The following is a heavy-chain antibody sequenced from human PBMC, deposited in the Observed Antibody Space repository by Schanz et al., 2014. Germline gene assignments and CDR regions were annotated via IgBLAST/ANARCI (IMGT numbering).Heavy chain of an antibody. V-gene: IGHV3-48*02. J-gene: IGHJ4*02. CDR3: GGDWGY. CDR2: ISSGSLTM. Sequence: VQLVESGGGVVQPGGSLRLSCSASGFTFSNYNMNWVRQAPGKGLEWVSYISSGSLTMKYADSVTGRSTISRDNAKNSLYLQMNSLRDEDTAVYYCGGDWGYWGQGTLVTVSS. D-gene: IGHD3-16*01. CDR1: GFTFSNYN.